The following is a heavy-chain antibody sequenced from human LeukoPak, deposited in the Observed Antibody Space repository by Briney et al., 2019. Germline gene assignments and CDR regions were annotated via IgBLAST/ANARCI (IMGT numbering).Heavy chain of an antibody. CDR3: ARREAVAGIGAFDI. CDR2: FYHSGST. Sequence: SETLSLTCAVSSYSISSGYYWGWIRQPPGKGLEWIGSFYHSGSTYYNPSLKSRVTISVDTSKNQFSLKLSSVTAADTAVYYCARREAVAGIGAFDIWGQGTMVTVPS. J-gene: IGHJ3*02. V-gene: IGHV4-38-2*01. D-gene: IGHD6-19*01. CDR1: SYSISSGYY.